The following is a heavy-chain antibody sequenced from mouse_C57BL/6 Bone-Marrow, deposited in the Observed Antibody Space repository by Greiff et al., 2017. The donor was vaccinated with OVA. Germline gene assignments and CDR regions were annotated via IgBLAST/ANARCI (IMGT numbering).Heavy chain of an antibody. J-gene: IGHJ1*03. V-gene: IGHV1-22*01. CDR2: INPNNGGT. CDR3: ARKGNYGSSHWYFDV. Sequence: EVKLLESGPELVKPGASVKMSCKASGYTFTDYNMHWVKQSHGKSLEWIGYINPNNGGTSYNQKFKGKATLTVNKSSSTAYMELRSLTSEDSAVYYCARKGNYGSSHWYFDVWGTGTTVTVSS. D-gene: IGHD1-1*01. CDR1: GYTFTDYN.